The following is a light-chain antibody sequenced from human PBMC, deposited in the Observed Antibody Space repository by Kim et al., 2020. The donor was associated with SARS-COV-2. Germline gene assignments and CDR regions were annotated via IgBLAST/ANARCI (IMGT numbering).Light chain of an antibody. J-gene: IGLJ2*01. Sequence: QSALTQPRSVSGSPGQSVTISCTGTSRDVGGYDYVSWYLHHPGKAPKLMIYDVSERPSGVPDRFSGSKSGTTASLSISGLQAEDEADYYCCSYAGSNTLVFGGGTKLTVL. V-gene: IGLV2-11*01. CDR3: CSYAGSNTLV. CDR2: DVS. CDR1: SRDVGGYDY.